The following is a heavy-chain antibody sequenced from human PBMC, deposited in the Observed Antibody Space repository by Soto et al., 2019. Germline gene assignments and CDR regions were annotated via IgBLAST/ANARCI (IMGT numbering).Heavy chain of an antibody. CDR3: ARHGYCSSTSCYRGSYYYYGMDV. J-gene: IGHJ6*02. Sequence: ESLRISRKGSGYSFTSYWISLVRQMPGKGLEWMGRIDPSDSYTNYSPSFQGHVTISADKSISTAYLQWSSLKASDTAMYYCARHGYCSSTSCYRGSYYYYGMDVWGQGTTVTVS. CDR1: GYSFTSYW. D-gene: IGHD2-2*03. V-gene: IGHV5-10-1*01. CDR2: IDPSDSYT.